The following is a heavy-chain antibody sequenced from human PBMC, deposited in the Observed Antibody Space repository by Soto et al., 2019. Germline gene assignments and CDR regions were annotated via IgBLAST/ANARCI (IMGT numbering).Heavy chain of an antibody. CDR3: ARSGDYYDSSGYGLHYFDY. J-gene: IGHJ4*02. CDR1: GYTFTSYG. D-gene: IGHD3-22*01. CDR2: ISAYNGNT. Sequence: GASVKVSCKASGYTFTSYGISWARQAPGQGLEWMGWISAYNGNTNYAQKLQGRVTMTTDTSTSTAYMELRSLRSDDTAVYYCARSGDYYDSSGYGLHYFDYWGQGTLVTVSS. V-gene: IGHV1-18*01.